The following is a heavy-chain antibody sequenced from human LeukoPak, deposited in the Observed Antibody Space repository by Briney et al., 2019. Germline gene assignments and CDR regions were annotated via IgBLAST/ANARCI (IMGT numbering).Heavy chain of an antibody. D-gene: IGHD2-2*01. V-gene: IGHV3-23*01. J-gene: IGHJ4*02. CDR2: ISGSGGST. Sequence: PGGSLRLSCAASGFTFSSYSMNWVRQAPGKGLEWVSAISGSGGSTYYADSVKGRFTISRDNSKNTLYLQMSSLRAEDTAVYYCAKDQAECSRSSCYERGFDYWGQGTLVTVSS. CDR3: AKDQAECSRSSCYERGFDY. CDR1: GFTFSSYS.